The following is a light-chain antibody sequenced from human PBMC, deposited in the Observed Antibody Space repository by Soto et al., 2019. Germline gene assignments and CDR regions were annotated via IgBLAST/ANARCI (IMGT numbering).Light chain of an antibody. CDR2: GAS. J-gene: IGLJ3*02. CDR3: LLYYGGAWV. Sequence: QAVVTQEPSLTVSPGGTVTLTCASSTGAVTSGYFPGWFQQKPGQAPRALIYGASNKQSWTTARFSGSLLGGKAALTLSGVQPEDEAEYYCLLYYGGAWVFGGGTKLTVL. V-gene: IGLV7-43*01. CDR1: TGAVTSGYF.